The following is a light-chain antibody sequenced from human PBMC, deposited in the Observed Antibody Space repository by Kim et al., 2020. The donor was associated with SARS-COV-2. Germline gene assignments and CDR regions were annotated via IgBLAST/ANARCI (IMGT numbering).Light chain of an antibody. CDR3: QQGFRTPYT. Sequence: DIQMTQSPSSLSASVGDRVTITCRGSQTISNYLNWYQLRPGKAPRLLIYAASSLQSGVPSRFRGSGSGTDFTLTISSLQPEDFATYYCQQGFRTPYTFGQGTKLE. V-gene: IGKV1-39*01. CDR1: QTISNY. J-gene: IGKJ2*01. CDR2: AAS.